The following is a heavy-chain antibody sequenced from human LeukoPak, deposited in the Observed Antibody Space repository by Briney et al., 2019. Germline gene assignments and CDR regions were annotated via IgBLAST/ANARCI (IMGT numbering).Heavy chain of an antibody. CDR3: ARHYCSSSSCARLGVIDY. V-gene: IGHV4-39*01. Sequence: PSQTLSLTCTVSGGSISSGDYYWSWIRQPPGKGLEWVGTIHYSGSTYHNPSLKSRVTISVDTSKNQFSLKLSSVTAADTAAYYCARHYCSSSSCARLGVIDYWGQGILVTVSS. D-gene: IGHD2-2*01. CDR1: GGSISSGDYY. J-gene: IGHJ4*02. CDR2: IHYSGST.